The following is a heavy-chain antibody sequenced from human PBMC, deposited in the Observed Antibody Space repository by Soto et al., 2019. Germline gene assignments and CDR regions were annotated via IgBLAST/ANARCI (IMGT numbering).Heavy chain of an antibody. CDR3: ARGVVLPPTTPIRGCFDP. D-gene: IGHD2-2*02. V-gene: IGHV4-38-2*01. J-gene: IGHJ5*02. Sequence: SETLSLTCAVSGYSISSGYYWGWIRQPPGKGLEWIGSISHSGSTYYNPSLKSRVTISVDTSRNQFSLKLTSATAADTAIYYCARGVVLPPTTPIRGCFDPWGQGTLVTVSS. CDR2: ISHSGST. CDR1: GYSISSGYY.